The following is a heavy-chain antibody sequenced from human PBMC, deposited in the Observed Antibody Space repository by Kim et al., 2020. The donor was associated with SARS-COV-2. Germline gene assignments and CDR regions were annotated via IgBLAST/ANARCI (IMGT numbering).Heavy chain of an antibody. CDR3: ARAPPRPLPLGYCSGGSCYSPGAFDI. V-gene: IGHV4-61*01. Sequence: SETLSLTCTVSGGSVSSGSYYWSWIRQPPGKGLEWIGYIYYSGSTNYNPSLKSRVTISVDTSKNQFSLKLSSVTAADTAVYYCARAPPRPLPLGYCSGGSCYSPGAFDIWGQGTMVTVSS. CDR2: IYYSGST. J-gene: IGHJ3*02. CDR1: GGSVSSGSYY. D-gene: IGHD2-15*01.